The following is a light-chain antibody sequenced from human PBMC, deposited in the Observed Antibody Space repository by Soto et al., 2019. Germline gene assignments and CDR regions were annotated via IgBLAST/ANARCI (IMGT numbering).Light chain of an antibody. J-gene: IGKJ1*01. CDR1: QSVSSGY. V-gene: IGKV3-20*01. CDR2: RAF. Sequence: EIVLTQSPGTLSLSPGERATLSCRSSQSVSSGYLAWYQHKPGQAPRLLIVRAFNRPTGIPDRFSGSGSGPDFTLTISRLEPEDFAVYYCQQYVASPPSWTFGQGTKVEIK. CDR3: QQYVASPPSWT.